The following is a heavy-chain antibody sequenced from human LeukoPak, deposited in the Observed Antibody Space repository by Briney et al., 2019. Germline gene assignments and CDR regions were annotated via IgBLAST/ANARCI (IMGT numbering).Heavy chain of an antibody. Sequence: SETLSLTCTVSGGSISSYYWSWIRQPPGKGLKWIGYIYDSGNTNYNPSLKSRVTISVDPSKNQFSLKVRSGTAADTAVYYCAKGEGDYWGQGTLVTVSS. J-gene: IGHJ4*02. CDR2: IYDSGNT. D-gene: IGHD2-21*01. V-gene: IGHV4-59*01. CDR1: GGSISSYY. CDR3: AKGEGDY.